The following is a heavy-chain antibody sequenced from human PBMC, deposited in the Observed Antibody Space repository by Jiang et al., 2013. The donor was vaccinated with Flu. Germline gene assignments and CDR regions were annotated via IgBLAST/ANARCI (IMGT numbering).Heavy chain of an antibody. CDR3: ARVSGLEMATSGGTFDI. J-gene: IGHJ3*02. D-gene: IGHD5-24*01. CDR2: IYPSDSDT. CDR1: GYRFTTHW. V-gene: IGHV5-51*01. Sequence: KKPGESLKISCKMSGYRFTTHWIAWVRQVPGKGLEWMGNIYPSDSDTTYSPSFQGQVTISADKSISTAYLQWSSLKASDSAVYYCARVSGLEMATSGGTFDIWGQGTMVTVSS.